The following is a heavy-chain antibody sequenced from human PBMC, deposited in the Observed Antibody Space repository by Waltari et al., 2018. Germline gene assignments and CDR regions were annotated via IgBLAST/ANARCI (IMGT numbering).Heavy chain of an antibody. Sequence: QVDLVQSGPEVKKPGASVKVSCTAYGYIFNDYYLHWVRRAPGQGLEWMGWINPNGGATYYAPKFRDRVTISTDTSIGTVYMHLTSLTSDDTALYFCARLSEYWGQGTLITVSS. V-gene: IGHV1-2*02. CDR1: GYIFNDYY. CDR3: ARLSEY. J-gene: IGHJ1*01. CDR2: INPNGGAT.